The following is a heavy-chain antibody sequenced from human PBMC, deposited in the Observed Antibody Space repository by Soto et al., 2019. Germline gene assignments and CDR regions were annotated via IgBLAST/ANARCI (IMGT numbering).Heavy chain of an antibody. CDR1: GFTFSNAW. D-gene: IGHD2-8*01. Sequence: GGSLRLSCAASGFTFSNAWMSWVRQAPGRGLEWVGRIKSKTDGGTTDYAAPVKGRFTISRDDSKNTLYLQMNSLKTEDTAVYYCTTDGVTGLYYYYYGMDVWGQGTTVTVSS. J-gene: IGHJ6*02. CDR3: TTDGVTGLYYYYYGMDV. CDR2: IKSKTDGGTT. V-gene: IGHV3-15*01.